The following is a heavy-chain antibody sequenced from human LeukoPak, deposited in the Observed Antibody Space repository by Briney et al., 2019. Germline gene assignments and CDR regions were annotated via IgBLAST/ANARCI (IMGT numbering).Heavy chain of an antibody. CDR3: ARSRDSSGYYYPFDY. CDR1: GGSFSGYY. CDR2: INHRGST. J-gene: IGHJ4*02. V-gene: IGHV4-34*01. D-gene: IGHD3-22*01. Sequence: PSETLSLTCAVYGGSFSGYYWSWIRQPPGKGLEWIGEINHRGSTKYNPSLKSRVTISVDTSKNQFSLKLSSVTAADTAVYYCARSRDSSGYYYPFDYWGQGTLVTVSS.